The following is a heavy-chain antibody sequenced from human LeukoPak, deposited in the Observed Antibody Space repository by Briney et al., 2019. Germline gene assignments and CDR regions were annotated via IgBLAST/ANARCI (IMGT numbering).Heavy chain of an antibody. CDR2: ISTDNGDT. J-gene: IGHJ4*02. V-gene: IGHV1-18*01. CDR1: GYTFTTYG. CDR3: ARKASYSSSAYNPHYFDY. Sequence: ASVKVSCKSSGYTFTTYGITWVRQAPGQGLEWMGWISTDNGDTNYAQKLQGRVTMTTDTSTSTAYMELRSLRSDDTAFYYCARKASYSSSAYNPHYFDYWGQGVLVTVSS. D-gene: IGHD6-6*01.